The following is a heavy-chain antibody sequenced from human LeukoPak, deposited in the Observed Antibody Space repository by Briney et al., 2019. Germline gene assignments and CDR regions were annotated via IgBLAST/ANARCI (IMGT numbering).Heavy chain of an antibody. CDR1: GFTFSTYA. V-gene: IGHV3-30*04. CDR2: ISYDGSSK. D-gene: IGHD5-18*01. Sequence: GGSLRLSCAASGFTFSTYAMHWVRQAPGKGLEWVAVISYDGSSKYYADSVKGRFTISRDNSKNTLYLQMNSLRPEDTAVYYCARDPRGYSYGYLDYWGQGTLVTVSS. CDR3: ARDPRGYSYGYLDY. J-gene: IGHJ4*02.